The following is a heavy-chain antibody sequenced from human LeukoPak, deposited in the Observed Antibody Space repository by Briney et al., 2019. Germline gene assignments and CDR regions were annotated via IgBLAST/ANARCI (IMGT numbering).Heavy chain of an antibody. Sequence: PGGSLRLSCAASGFTVSSNYMSWVRQAPGKGLEWVSVIYSGGSTYYADSVKGRFTISRDNSKNTLYLQMNSLRAEDTALYYCAKDFVRYNIQFDYWGQGALVTVSS. CDR3: AKDFVRYNIQFDY. CDR2: IYSGGST. CDR1: GFTVSSNY. J-gene: IGHJ4*02. V-gene: IGHV3-53*01. D-gene: IGHD1-14*01.